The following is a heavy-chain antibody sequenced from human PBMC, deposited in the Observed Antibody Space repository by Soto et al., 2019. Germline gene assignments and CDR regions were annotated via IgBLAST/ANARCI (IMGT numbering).Heavy chain of an antibody. J-gene: IGHJ4*02. Sequence: QVQQVQSGAEVKKPGASVKVSCKASGYTFTSYDINWVRQATGQGLEWMGWMNPNSGNTGYAQKFQGRVTMTRNTSRRTAYMELSSLRAEDTAGYYCARGRGHSSGWYGDYWGQGTLVTVSS. V-gene: IGHV1-8*01. CDR1: GYTFTSYD. CDR2: MNPNSGNT. D-gene: IGHD6-19*01. CDR3: ARGRGHSSGWYGDY.